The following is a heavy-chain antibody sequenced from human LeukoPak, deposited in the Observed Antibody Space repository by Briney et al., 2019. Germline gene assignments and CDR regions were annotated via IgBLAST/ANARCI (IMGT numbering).Heavy chain of an antibody. D-gene: IGHD2-21*02. V-gene: IGHV4-4*09. J-gene: IGHJ3*02. CDR2: IYTSGST. CDR3: ARAVGVTAIHNAFDI. Sequence: SETLSLTCTVSGGSISSYYWSWIRQPPGKGLEWIGYIYTSGSTNYNPSLKSRVTISVDTSKNQFSLKLSSVTAADTAVYYCARAVGVTAIHNAFDIWGQGTMVTVSS. CDR1: GGSISSYY.